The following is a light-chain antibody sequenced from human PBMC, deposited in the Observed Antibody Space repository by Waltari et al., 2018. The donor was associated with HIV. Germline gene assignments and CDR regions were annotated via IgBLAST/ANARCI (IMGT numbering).Light chain of an antibody. CDR2: STN. CDR3: ATWDDTLNGVI. Sequence: QSVLTQPPSASGTPGQRVTISCSGGSSNIGSNSVHWYQQLPGTAPRLLLYSTNQRPSRVSDRFSGSKSGTSASLAISGLQSEDEADYYCATWDDTLNGVIFGGGTKLTVL. J-gene: IGLJ2*01. V-gene: IGLV1-44*01. CDR1: SSNIGSNS.